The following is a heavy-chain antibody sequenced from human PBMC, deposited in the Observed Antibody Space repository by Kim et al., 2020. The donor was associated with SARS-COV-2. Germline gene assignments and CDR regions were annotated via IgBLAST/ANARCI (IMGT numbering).Heavy chain of an antibody. CDR3: AKVTWDGLDAY. J-gene: IGHJ4*02. Sequence: GGSLRLSCAASGFTFSSYAMSWVRQAPGKGLEWVSAISDNGGGTYYADSVKGRFTISRDNSKNTLYLHMNSLRAEDTAVYFCAKVTWDGLDAYWGQGTLV. CDR2: ISDNGGGT. V-gene: IGHV3-23*01. D-gene: IGHD6-19*01. CDR1: GFTFSSYA.